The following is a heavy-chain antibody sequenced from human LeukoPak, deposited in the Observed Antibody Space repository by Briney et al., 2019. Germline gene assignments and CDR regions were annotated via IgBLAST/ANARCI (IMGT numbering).Heavy chain of an antibody. Sequence: GGALRLSCAASGFTFSSYTMNWVRQAPGKGLEWVSSISSGSTYIYYVDSVKGRFTISRDNAKNSLYLQMNSLRAEDTAVYYCAREGADAFDIWGQGTMVTVSS. CDR2: ISSGSTYI. D-gene: IGHD3-16*01. V-gene: IGHV3-21*01. CDR1: GFTFSSYT. J-gene: IGHJ3*02. CDR3: AREGADAFDI.